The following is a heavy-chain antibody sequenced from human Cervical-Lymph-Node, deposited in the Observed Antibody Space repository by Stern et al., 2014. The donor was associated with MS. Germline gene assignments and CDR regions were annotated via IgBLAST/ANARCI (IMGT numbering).Heavy chain of an antibody. J-gene: IGHJ4*02. V-gene: IGHV4-39*01. CDR2: IYYSGTT. CDR1: GGSISRSTYY. CDR3: ARHDGWLPHY. Sequence: VQLEESGPGLVKPSETLSLTCSVSGGSISRSTYYWGWIRQPPGKGLEWIGSIYYSGTTYYNPSLKSRVTIDTSTNPFSPRLTTVTAADTAVYYCARHDGWLPHYWSQGTLVTVSS. D-gene: IGHD5-12*01.